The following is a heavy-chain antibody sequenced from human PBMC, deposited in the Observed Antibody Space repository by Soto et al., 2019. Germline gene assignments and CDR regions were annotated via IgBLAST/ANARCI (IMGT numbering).Heavy chain of an antibody. Sequence: HVELVQSGADVKKPGASVTISCKASGYTFTDYALHWVRQAPGQRLEWMGWMNAGIGNTLYSQKFQGRITITRDTSASTAYMELNSLKSEDTAIYYCARDTGYTFGSLNYWGPGTLVTVSS. CDR1: GYTFTDYA. CDR3: ARDTGYTFGSLNY. CDR2: MNAGIGNT. J-gene: IGHJ4*02. D-gene: IGHD5-18*01. V-gene: IGHV1-3*01.